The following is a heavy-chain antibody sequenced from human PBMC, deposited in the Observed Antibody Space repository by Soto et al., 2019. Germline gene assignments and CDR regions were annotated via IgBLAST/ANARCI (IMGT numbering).Heavy chain of an antibody. J-gene: IGHJ4*02. D-gene: IGHD5-18*01. CDR2: IYYNGNT. CDR3: ARLAYTSGFTFDY. V-gene: IGHV4-59*01. CDR1: GVSISSDY. Sequence: SETLSLTCTVSGVSISSDYWTWIRQPPGERLEWIGYIYYNGNTNYNSSLKSRVTISIDTSKNQFSLKLNSVTAADTAVYFCARLAYTSGFTFDYWGRGTLVTVSS.